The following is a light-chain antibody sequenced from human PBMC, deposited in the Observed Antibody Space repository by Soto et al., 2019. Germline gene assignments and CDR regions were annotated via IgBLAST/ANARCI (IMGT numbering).Light chain of an antibody. V-gene: IGKV1-5*01. CDR2: DAS. Sequence: DRHITHSPSTLSASVGDRVTITCRASQSISSWLAWYQQKPGKAPKLLIYDASSLESGVPSRFSGSGSGTEFTLTISSLQPDDFATYYCQQYNSYSRTFGQGTKVDIK. CDR1: QSISSW. J-gene: IGKJ1*01. CDR3: QQYNSYSRT.